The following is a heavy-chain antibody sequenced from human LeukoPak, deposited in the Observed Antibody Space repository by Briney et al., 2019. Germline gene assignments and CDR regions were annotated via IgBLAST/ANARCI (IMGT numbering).Heavy chain of an antibody. J-gene: IGHJ4*02. CDR1: GFTFSSYA. CDR2: ISGSGGST. Sequence: GGSLRLSCAASGFTFSSYAMSWVRHAPGKGLEWGSAISGSGGSTYYADSVKGRFTISRDNSKNTLYLQMNSLSAEVTAVYYCAKAPGGNYYFDYWGQGTLVTVSS. D-gene: IGHD1-7*01. V-gene: IGHV3-23*01. CDR3: AKAPGGNYYFDY.